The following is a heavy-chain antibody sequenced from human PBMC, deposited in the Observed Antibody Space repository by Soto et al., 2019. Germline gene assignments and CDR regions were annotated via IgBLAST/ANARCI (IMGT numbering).Heavy chain of an antibody. V-gene: IGHV3-33*01. J-gene: IGHJ6*03. CDR3: ARGKMVYAINYYYYYMDV. CDR2: IWYDGSNK. CDR1: GFTFISYG. D-gene: IGHD2-8*01. Sequence: GGSLRVSCAAAGFTFISYGMHWVRKDPGKGLEWVAVIWYDGSNKYYADSVKGRFTISRDNSKNTLYLQMNSLRAEDTAVYYCARGKMVYAINYYYYYMDVWGKGTTVTVSS.